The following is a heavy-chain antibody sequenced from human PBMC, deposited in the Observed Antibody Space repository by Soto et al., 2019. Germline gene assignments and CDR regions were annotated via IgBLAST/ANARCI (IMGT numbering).Heavy chain of an antibody. CDR1: GGTFSSYA. J-gene: IGHJ4*02. CDR2: IIPIFGTA. Sequence: QVQLVQSGAEVKKPGSSVKVSCKASGGTFSSYAISWVRQAPGQGLEWMGGIIPIFGTANYAQKFQGRVTITADESTSTAYMELSSLRSEDTAVYYCARGLGEAYYGGDCYFFDYWGQGTLVTVSS. V-gene: IGHV1-69*01. CDR3: ARGLGEAYYGGDCYFFDY. D-gene: IGHD2-21*02.